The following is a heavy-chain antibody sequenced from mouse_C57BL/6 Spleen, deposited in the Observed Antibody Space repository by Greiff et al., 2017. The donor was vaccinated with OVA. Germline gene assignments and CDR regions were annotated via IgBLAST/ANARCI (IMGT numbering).Heavy chain of an antibody. V-gene: IGHV1-26*01. CDR1: GYTFTDYY. CDR3: ASPSSGYDYFDY. Sequence: EVQRVESGPELVKPGASVKISCKASGYTFTDYYMNWVKQSHGKSLEWIGDINPNNGGTSYNQKFKGKATLTVDKSSSTAYMELRSLTSEDSAVYYCASPSSGYDYFDYWGQGTTLTVSS. D-gene: IGHD3-1*01. J-gene: IGHJ2*01. CDR2: INPNNGGT.